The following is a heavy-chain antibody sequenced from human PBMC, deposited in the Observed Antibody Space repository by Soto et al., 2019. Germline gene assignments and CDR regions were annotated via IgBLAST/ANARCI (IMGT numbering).Heavy chain of an antibody. Sequence: GGSLRLSCAASGFTFSSYSMNWFRQAPGKGLEWVSSISSSSSYIYYADSVKGRFTISRDNAKNSLYLQMNSLRAEDTAVYYCARDHRRYSSSHYYYYGMDVWGQGTTVTVSS. V-gene: IGHV3-21*01. J-gene: IGHJ6*02. CDR1: GFTFSSYS. D-gene: IGHD6-13*01. CDR3: ARDHRRYSSSHYYYYGMDV. CDR2: ISSSSSYI.